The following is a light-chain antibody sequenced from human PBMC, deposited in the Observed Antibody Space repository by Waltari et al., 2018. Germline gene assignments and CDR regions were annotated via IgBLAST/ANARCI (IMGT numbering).Light chain of an antibody. Sequence: IVLTQSPGTLSLSPGDRATLSCRTSQSLSRPLAWYQQKPGQAPRLLIYDASRRATGIPDRFIGSGSGTDFSLTISRLEPEDFAVYYCQHYVTLPATFGQGTRVELK. J-gene: IGKJ1*01. V-gene: IGKV3-20*01. CDR1: QSLSRP. CDR3: QHYVTLPAT. CDR2: DAS.